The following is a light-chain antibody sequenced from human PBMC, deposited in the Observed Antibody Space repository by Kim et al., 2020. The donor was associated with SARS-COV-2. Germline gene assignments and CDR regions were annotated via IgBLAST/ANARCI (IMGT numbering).Light chain of an antibody. V-gene: IGLV3-19*01. J-gene: IGLJ1*01. CDR3: NSRDSSGNHLRV. Sequence: SSELTQDPAVSVALGQTVRITCQGDSLRSYYASWYQQKPGQAPVLVIYGKNNRPSGIPDRFSGSSSGNTASLTITGAQAEDEADYYCNSRDSSGNHLRVFGTGIKVTVL. CDR1: SLRSYY. CDR2: GKN.